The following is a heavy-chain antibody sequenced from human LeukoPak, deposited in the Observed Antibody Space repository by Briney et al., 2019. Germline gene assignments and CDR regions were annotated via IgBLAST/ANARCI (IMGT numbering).Heavy chain of an antibody. Sequence: GASVRVSCKASGYTFTGYYMHWVRQAPGQGLERMGWINPNSGGINYGQKFQGRVTMTRDTSISTVYMELSSLRSEDTAVYYCARGLGNDGIFDYWGQGTLVTVSS. CDR2: INPNSGGI. CDR3: ARGLGNDGIFDY. D-gene: IGHD1-1*01. CDR1: GYTFTGYY. V-gene: IGHV1-2*02. J-gene: IGHJ4*02.